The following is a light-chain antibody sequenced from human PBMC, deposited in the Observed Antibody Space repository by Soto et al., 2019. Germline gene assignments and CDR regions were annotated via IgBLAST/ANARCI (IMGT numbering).Light chain of an antibody. Sequence: QSVLTQPPSVSGAPGQRVTISCTGSSSNIGAGYDVHWYQQLPGTAPKLLIYGNNNRPSGVPDRFSGYKSGTSASLAITGLQAEDEADYYCQSYDSSLISYVFGTGTKVTVL. CDR2: GNN. J-gene: IGLJ1*01. V-gene: IGLV1-40*01. CDR1: SSNIGAGYD. CDR3: QSYDSSLISYV.